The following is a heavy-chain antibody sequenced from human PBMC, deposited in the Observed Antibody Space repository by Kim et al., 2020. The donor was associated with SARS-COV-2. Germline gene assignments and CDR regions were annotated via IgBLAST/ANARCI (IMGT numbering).Heavy chain of an antibody. CDR2: ISGSGGTI. V-gene: IGHV3-11*01. CDR1: GFTFSDYH. D-gene: IGHD3-16*01. Sequence: GGSLRLSCAVSGFTFSDYHMTWIRQAPGKGLEWLSYISGSGGTIYYADSVKGRLTISRDNAKSSLYRQLKSLRAEDTAVYFCARYYYSYGMDVWGQGTTV. J-gene: IGHJ6*01. CDR3: ARYYYSYGMDV.